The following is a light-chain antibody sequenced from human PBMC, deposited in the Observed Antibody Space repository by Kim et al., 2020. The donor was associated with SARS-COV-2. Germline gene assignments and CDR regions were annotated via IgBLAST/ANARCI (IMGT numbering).Light chain of an antibody. CDR1: ELGDKY. CDR3: QAWDSSTYV. CDR2: QVS. V-gene: IGLV3-1*01. J-gene: IGLJ1*01. Sequence: VSPGQTARITCSGDELGDKYACWYQQKPGQSTVLVISQVSKRPSGIPERFSGSNSEHTAPLTISGTQAIDEADYYCQAWDSSTYVFGTWTKVTVL.